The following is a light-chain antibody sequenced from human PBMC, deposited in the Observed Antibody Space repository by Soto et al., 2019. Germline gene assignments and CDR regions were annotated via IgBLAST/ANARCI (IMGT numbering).Light chain of an antibody. V-gene: IGLV2-11*01. CDR1: SSDVGGYNY. CDR2: DVI. Sequence: QSALTQPRSVSGSPGQSVTISCTGTSSDVGGYNYVSWYQQHPGKDPKLMIYDVIKRPSGVPDRFSGSKSGNTASLTISGLQAEDEADYYCCSYAGSYTGVFGGGTKLTVL. CDR3: CSYAGSYTGV. J-gene: IGLJ2*01.